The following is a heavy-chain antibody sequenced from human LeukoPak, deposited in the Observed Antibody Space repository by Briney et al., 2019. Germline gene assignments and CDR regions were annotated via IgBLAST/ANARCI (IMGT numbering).Heavy chain of an antibody. CDR1: GFTFSSYS. V-gene: IGHV3-21*01. D-gene: IGHD2-2*01. CDR3: ARGYCSSTSCYRYYYYGMDV. J-gene: IGHJ6*02. Sequence: GGSLRLSCAASGFTFSSYSMNWVRQAPGKGLVWVSSIISSSSYISYADSVKGRFTISRDNAKNSLYLQMNSLRAEDTAVYYCARGYCSSTSCYRYYYYGMDVWGQGTTVTVSS. CDR2: IISSSSYI.